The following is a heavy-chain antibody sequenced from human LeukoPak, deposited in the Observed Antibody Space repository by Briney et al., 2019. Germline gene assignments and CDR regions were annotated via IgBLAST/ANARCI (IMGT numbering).Heavy chain of an antibody. Sequence: PSETLSLTCTVSGGAITNSSYYWGWIRQPPGKGLEWIGSIYYSGTTNYNPSLKSRVTMSVDTSKNQFSLKLSSVTAADTAVYYCARDFTANALGPYYFDYWGQGTLVTVSS. V-gene: IGHV4-39*07. J-gene: IGHJ4*02. CDR2: IYYSGTT. CDR1: GGAITNSSYY. CDR3: ARDFTANALGPYYFDY.